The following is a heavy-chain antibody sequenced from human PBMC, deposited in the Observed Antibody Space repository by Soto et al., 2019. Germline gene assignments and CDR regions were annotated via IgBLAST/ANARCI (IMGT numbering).Heavy chain of an antibody. D-gene: IGHD3-9*01. CDR2: IYYSGST. V-gene: IGHV4-59*01. J-gene: IGHJ3*02. CDR3: ARGPTYYDILTGYYRGAFDI. Sequence: SETLSLTCTVSGGSISSYYWSWIRQPPGKGLEWIGYIYYSGSTNYNPSLKGRVTISVDTSKNQFSLKLSSVTAADTAVYYCARGPTYYDILTGYYRGAFDIWGQGTMVTVSS. CDR1: GGSISSYY.